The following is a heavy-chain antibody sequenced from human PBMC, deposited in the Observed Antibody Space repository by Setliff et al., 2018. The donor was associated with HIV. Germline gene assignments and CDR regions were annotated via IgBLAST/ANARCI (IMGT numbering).Heavy chain of an antibody. Sequence: ASVKVSCKTSGYTFTDHFIHWVRQAPGQGLEWMGWINPKNGGAKYAQRLQGRVTMARNMSINTAYMELKNLTSDDTAVYYCAATGSSGYVYWGQGTLVTVSS. V-gene: IGHV1-2*02. D-gene: IGHD5-12*01. J-gene: IGHJ4*02. CDR2: INPKNGGA. CDR1: GYTFTDHF. CDR3: AATGSSGYVY.